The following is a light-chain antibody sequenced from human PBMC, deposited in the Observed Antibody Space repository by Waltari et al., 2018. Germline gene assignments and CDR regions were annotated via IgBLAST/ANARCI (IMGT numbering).Light chain of an antibody. Sequence: ELVMTQSPATLSVSPGERASVYCRASQSVSSNLAWYQQKSGKAPRLLIYGASTRATVIPARFSGSGSGTEFTRAISSLQSEDFAVYYCQQCNNGPLYTFGQGTKLEIK. J-gene: IGKJ2*01. CDR3: QQCNNGPLYT. CDR2: GAS. CDR1: QSVSSN. V-gene: IGKV3-15*01.